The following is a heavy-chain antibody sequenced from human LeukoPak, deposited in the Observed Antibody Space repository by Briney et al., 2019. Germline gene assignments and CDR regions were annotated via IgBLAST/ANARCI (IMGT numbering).Heavy chain of an antibody. CDR1: GFTFSSYA. D-gene: IGHD2-15*01. J-gene: IGHJ3*02. CDR2: ISGNGGST. CDR3: VKGSIVVVVAAPRGDAFDI. Sequence: GGSLRLSCSASGFTFSSYAMHWVRQAPGKGLEYVSAISGNGGSTYYADSVKGRFTISRDNSKNTLYLQMSSLRAEDTAVYYCVKGSIVVVVAAPRGDAFDIWGQGTMVTVSS. V-gene: IGHV3-64D*06.